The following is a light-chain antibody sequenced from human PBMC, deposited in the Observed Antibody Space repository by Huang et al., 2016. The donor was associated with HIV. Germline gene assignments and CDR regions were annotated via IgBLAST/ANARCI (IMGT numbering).Light chain of an antibody. CDR1: QSVKRN. CDR3: QQYNKWPPLT. J-gene: IGKJ4*01. V-gene: IGKV3-15*01. Sequence: EILLTQSPATLSVSPGERVTLSCRASQSVKRNLAWYQQKPGQAPRLLINAASTRASGIPARFSGGGSGTEFTLTITSLQSEDFAVYYCQQYNKWPPLTFGGGTKVE. CDR2: AAS.